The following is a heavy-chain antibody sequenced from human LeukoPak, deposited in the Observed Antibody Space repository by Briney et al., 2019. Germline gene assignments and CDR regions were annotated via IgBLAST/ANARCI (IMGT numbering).Heavy chain of an antibody. CDR3: ARLLYGLFDY. J-gene: IGHJ4*02. Sequence: SETLSLTCAVYGGSFSGYYWSWIRQPPGKGLEWIGSIYYSGSTYYNPSLKSRVTISVDTSKNQFSLKLSSVTAADTAVYYCARLLYGLFDYWGQGTLVTVSS. D-gene: IGHD4-17*01. V-gene: IGHV4-34*01. CDR2: IYYSGST. CDR1: GGSFSGYY.